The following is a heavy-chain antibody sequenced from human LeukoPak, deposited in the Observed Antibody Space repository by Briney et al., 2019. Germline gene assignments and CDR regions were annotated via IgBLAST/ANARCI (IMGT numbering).Heavy chain of an antibody. CDR2: ISYDGSNK. V-gene: IGHV3-30*03. CDR3: ARFGSGYYIYDPFYYYYGMDV. J-gene: IGHJ6*02. Sequence: GGSLRLSCAASGFTFSSYGMHWVRQAPGKGLEWVAVISYDGSNKYYADSVKGRFTISRDNSKNTLYLQMNSLRAEDTAVYYCARFGSGYYIYDPFYYYYGMDVWGQGTTVTVSS. CDR1: GFTFSSYG. D-gene: IGHD3-3*01.